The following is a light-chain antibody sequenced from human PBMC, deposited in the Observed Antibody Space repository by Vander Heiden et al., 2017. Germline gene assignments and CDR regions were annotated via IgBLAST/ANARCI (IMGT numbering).Light chain of an antibody. CDR2: DAT. V-gene: IGKV1-33*01. CDR1: QDIRNY. Sequence: DFQMTLSTFSLSASLGDSVTIRCPPSQDIRNYLDWYQQKPGKAPKLLIYDATNLETGGQSRFSGSGSGTDFTFTISSLQPEDIATYYCQQYDNLPLTFGGGTKVEIK. J-gene: IGKJ4*01. CDR3: QQYDNLPLT.